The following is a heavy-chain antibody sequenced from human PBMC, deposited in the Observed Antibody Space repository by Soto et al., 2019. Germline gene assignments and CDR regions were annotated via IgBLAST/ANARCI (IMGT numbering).Heavy chain of an antibody. Sequence: SETLSLTCTVSGGSITSGDYYWSWIRQAPGKGLEWIGYIYYRGSTYYNPSLKSRVTISVDTSKNQFSLKLSSVTAADTAVYYCASLSVVIAHYFDYWGQGTLVTVSS. J-gene: IGHJ4*02. CDR2: IYYRGST. CDR3: ASLSVVIAHYFDY. V-gene: IGHV4-30-4*01. D-gene: IGHD3-22*01. CDR1: GGSITSGDYY.